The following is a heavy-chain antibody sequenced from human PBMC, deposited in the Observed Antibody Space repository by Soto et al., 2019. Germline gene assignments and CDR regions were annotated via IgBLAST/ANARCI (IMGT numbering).Heavy chain of an antibody. CDR1: GFTFSSYG. D-gene: IGHD4-4*01. J-gene: IGHJ6*02. CDR2: ISSDGTSR. CDR3: AKVRVKDYYYYAMDV. V-gene: IGHV3-30*18. Sequence: GGSLRLSCAASGFTFSSYGMHWVRQAPGKGLEWVAVISSDGTSRFYADSVKGRFTISRDNSKNTLYLQMNSLRAEDTAMYYCAKVRVKDYYYYAMDVWGQGTTVTVSS.